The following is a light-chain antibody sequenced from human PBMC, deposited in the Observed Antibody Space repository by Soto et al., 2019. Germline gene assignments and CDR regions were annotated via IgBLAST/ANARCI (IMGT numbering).Light chain of an antibody. V-gene: IGLV1-44*01. CDR2: SND. CDR1: SSNIGSNT. CDR3: AAWDGSLNGWV. J-gene: IGLJ2*01. Sequence: QAVVTQAPSASGTPGQRVTISCSGSSSNIGSNTVSWYQQVPGTAPKLLIYSNDQRPSGVPDRFSGSKSGTSASLAIGGLQSEDEADYDCAAWDGSLNGWVFGGGTQLTVL.